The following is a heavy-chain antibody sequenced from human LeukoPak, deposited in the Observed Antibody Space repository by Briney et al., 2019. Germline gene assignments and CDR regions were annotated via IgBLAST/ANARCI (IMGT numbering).Heavy chain of an antibody. CDR1: TGSISSGDYY. CDR2: IYYSGST. J-gene: IGHJ4*02. CDR3: ARLFPLDIIAANGESDY. V-gene: IGHV4-30-4*08. D-gene: IGHD6-25*01. Sequence: SETLSLTCTVSTGSISSGDYYWSWIRQPPGKGLEWIGYIYYSGSTYYNPSLKSRVTISVDTSKNQFSLKLSSVTAADTAVYYCARLFPLDIIAANGESDYWGQGTLVTVSS.